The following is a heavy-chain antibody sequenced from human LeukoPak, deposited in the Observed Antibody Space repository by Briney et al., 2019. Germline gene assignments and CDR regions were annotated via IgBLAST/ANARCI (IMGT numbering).Heavy chain of an antibody. J-gene: IGHJ6*03. CDR3: ARQSLSYYYGSGSYRHYYYYYMDV. CDR2: IYLGDSDT. V-gene: IGHV5-51*01. CDR1: GYKFTNYW. Sequence: GESLKISCKTSGYKFTNYWIGWVRQMPGKGLEWMGIIYLGDSDTRYSPSFQGQVTISADKSISTAYLQWSSLKASDTAMYYCARQSLSYYYGSGSYRHYYYYYMDVWGKGTTVTVSS. D-gene: IGHD3-10*01.